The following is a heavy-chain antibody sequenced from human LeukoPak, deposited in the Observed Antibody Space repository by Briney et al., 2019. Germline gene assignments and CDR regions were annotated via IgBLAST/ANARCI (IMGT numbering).Heavy chain of an antibody. D-gene: IGHD3-22*01. CDR3: ARVRDSSGYPAASSY. CDR1: GFTFSSYS. CDR2: ISSSSSYI. V-gene: IGHV3-21*01. J-gene: IGHJ4*02. Sequence: GGSLGLSCAASGFTFSSYSMNWVRQAPGKGLEWVSSISSSSSYIYYADSVKGRFTISRDNAKNSLYLQMNSLRAEDTAVYYCARVRDSSGYPAASSYWGQGTLVTVSS.